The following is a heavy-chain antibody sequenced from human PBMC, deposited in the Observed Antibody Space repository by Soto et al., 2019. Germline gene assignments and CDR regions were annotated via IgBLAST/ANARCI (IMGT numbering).Heavy chain of an antibody. J-gene: IGHJ4*02. CDR1: GYTFNIYG. CDR2: IKPHNGNT. D-gene: IGHD3-10*01. V-gene: IGHV1-18*01. Sequence: QVQLVQSGAEVKNPGASVKVSCKASGYTFNIYGINWVRQAPGQGLEWMGWIKPHNGNTKYAQNLQGRVIMTTDTSTSTAYMELRSLRSDDTAVYYCARDLDGSGSYYTDYWGQGTLVTVSS. CDR3: ARDLDGSGSYYTDY.